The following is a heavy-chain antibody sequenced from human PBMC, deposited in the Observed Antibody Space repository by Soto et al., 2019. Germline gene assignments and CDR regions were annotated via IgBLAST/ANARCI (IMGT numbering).Heavy chain of an antibody. D-gene: IGHD3-9*01. Sequence: EVHLVESGGGLVQPGGSLRLSCAASGFTFSSYSMNWVRQAPGKGLEWVSYISSSSSTIYYADSVKGRFTISRDNAKNSLYLQMNSLRAEDTAVYYCARDKAMYYDILTGYYNDAFDIWGQGTMVTVSS. J-gene: IGHJ3*02. CDR2: ISSSSSTI. V-gene: IGHV3-48*01. CDR3: ARDKAMYYDILTGYYNDAFDI. CDR1: GFTFSSYS.